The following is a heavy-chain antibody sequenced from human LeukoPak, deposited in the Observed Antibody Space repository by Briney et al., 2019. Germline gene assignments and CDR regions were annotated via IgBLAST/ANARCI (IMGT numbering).Heavy chain of an antibody. D-gene: IGHD5-24*01. J-gene: IGHJ5*02. V-gene: IGHV1-46*01. CDR3: ARDNSVRDEAWWFSP. CDR1: GYTFTSNY. Sequence: ASVKVSCKSFGYTFTSNYMHWVRQAPGQGPEWMGVISPSGASTTYAQTFQGRVNLTRDMATTTDYFELSSLRSEDTAVYYCARDNSVRDEAWWFSPWGQGTLVTVSS. CDR2: ISPSGAST.